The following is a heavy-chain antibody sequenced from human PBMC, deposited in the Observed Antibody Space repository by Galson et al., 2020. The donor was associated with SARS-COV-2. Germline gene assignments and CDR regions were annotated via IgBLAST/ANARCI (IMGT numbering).Heavy chain of an antibody. V-gene: IGHV4-61*02. D-gene: IGHD6-19*01. CDR1: GGSISSGSYY. CDR3: ARGPVAGTGA. CDR2: IHTSGST. J-gene: IGHJ5*02. Sequence: SETLSLTCTVSGGSISSGSYYWSWIRQPAGKGLEWIGRIHTSGSTNYNPSLRGRVTISVDTSKNQFSLNLSSVTAADTAMYFCARGPVAGTGAWGQGTLVTVSS.